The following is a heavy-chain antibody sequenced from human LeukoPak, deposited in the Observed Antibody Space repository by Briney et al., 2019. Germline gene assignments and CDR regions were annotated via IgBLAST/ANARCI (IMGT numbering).Heavy chain of an antibody. D-gene: IGHD6-19*01. V-gene: IGHV1-8*01. CDR3: ARSTYSSGWPYYYYYGMDV. Sequence: ASVKVSCKASGYTFTSYDINWVRQATGQGLEWMGWMNPNSGNTGYAQKFQGRVTMTRNTSISTAYMELSSLRSEDTAVYYCARSTYSSGWPYYYYYGMDVWSQGTTVTVSS. CDR2: MNPNSGNT. J-gene: IGHJ6*02. CDR1: GYTFTSYD.